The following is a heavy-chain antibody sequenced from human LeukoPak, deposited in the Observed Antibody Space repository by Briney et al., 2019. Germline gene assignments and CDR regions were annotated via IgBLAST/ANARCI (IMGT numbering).Heavy chain of an antibody. D-gene: IGHD2-21*01. Sequence: GGSLRLSWEGSGFTFSNYWMTWVRQAPGKGLEWVANIKPNGIEKHYADSVEGRFTISRDNAKNSLFLQMNSLRAEDTAVYYCARDLDTYVLLIAYDTFDSWGQGTMVTVSS. V-gene: IGHV3-7*01. CDR1: GFTFSNYW. CDR2: IKPNGIEK. J-gene: IGHJ3*02. CDR3: ARDLDTYVLLIAYDTFDS.